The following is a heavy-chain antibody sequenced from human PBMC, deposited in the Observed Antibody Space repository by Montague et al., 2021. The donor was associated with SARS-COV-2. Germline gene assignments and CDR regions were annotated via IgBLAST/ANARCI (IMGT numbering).Heavy chain of an antibody. CDR2: IYYSGST. CDR1: GGSISSGGYY. Sequence: TLSLTCTVSGGSISSGGYYWSWIRQHPGKGLEWIGYIYYSGSTYYNPSLKSRVTISVDTSKNQFSLKLSSVTAADTAVYYCARAWKKITTVWVRDWFDPWGQGTLVTVSS. J-gene: IGHJ5*02. D-gene: IGHD3-10*01. V-gene: IGHV4-31*03. CDR3: ARAWKKITTVWVRDWFDP.